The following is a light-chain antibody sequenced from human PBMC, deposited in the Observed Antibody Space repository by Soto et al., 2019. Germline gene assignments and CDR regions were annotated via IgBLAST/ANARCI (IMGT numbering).Light chain of an antibody. CDR1: QSVSSN. CDR3: QQYNNWPRGT. CDR2: VAS. Sequence: EIVMTQSPATLSVSPGERATLSCRASQSVSSNLAWYQQKPGQAPRLLIYVASTRATGLPARFSGSGSGTEFTLTNSSLQSEDFAVYYCQQYNNWPRGTFGQGTQLEIK. J-gene: IGKJ2*02. V-gene: IGKV3-15*01.